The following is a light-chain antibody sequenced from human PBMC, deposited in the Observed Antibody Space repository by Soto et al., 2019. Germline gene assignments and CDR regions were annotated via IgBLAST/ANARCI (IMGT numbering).Light chain of an antibody. Sequence: QSALTQPASVSGSPGQSITISCTGTSSDIGGYNYVSWYQQHPGKAPKLIISQVTNRPSGVSNRFSGSKSGNTASLTISGLQAEDEADYYCNSYTSSSTWVFGGGTNLTVL. CDR2: QVT. J-gene: IGLJ3*02. CDR3: NSYTSSSTWV. V-gene: IGLV2-14*01. CDR1: SSDIGGYNY.